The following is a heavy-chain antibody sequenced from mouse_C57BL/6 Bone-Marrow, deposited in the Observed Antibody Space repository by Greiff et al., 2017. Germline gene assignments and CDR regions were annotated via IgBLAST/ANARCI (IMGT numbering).Heavy chain of an antibody. Sequence: VQLQQPGAELVMPGASVKLSCKASGYTFTSYWMHWVKQRPGQGLEWIGEIDPSDSYTNYNQKFKGKSTLTVEKSSRTAYMQLSSLTSEDSAVYYCAREGAITTVVDWYFDVWGTGTTVTVSS. V-gene: IGHV1-69*01. CDR3: AREGAITTVVDWYFDV. CDR1: GYTFTSYW. J-gene: IGHJ1*03. CDR2: IDPSDSYT. D-gene: IGHD1-1*01.